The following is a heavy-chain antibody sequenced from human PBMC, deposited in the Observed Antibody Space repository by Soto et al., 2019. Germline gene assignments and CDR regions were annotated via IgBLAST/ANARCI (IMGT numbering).Heavy chain of an antibody. D-gene: IGHD3-16*01. Sequence: GGSLRLSCAPSGLSVSNNYMSWVRQARVKGLELGSVIYSCGTTHYAGALRGRVTMSRDIFKSIVYLEMKSLRVDDTAVYYCARDLRLRVAGAGFDYWGQGVSVTVSS. CDR2: IYSCGTT. CDR1: GLSVSNNY. CDR3: ARDLRLRVAGAGFDY. J-gene: IGHJ4*02. V-gene: IGHV3-66*01.